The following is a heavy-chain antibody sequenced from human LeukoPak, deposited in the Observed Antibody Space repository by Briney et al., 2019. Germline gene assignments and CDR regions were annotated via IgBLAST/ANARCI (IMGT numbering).Heavy chain of an antibody. J-gene: IGHJ4*02. V-gene: IGHV3-21*01. Sequence: GGSLRLSCAASGFTFSSYTMNWVRQAPGKGLEWVASVSSTSFHIYYVDSVKGRFTISRDNAKNSLYLQLNSLRAEDTAVYYCARDRKVEPLPDKWGQGILVTVSS. CDR2: VSSTSFHI. CDR3: ARDRKVEPLPDK. CDR1: GFTFSSYT. D-gene: IGHD1-26*01.